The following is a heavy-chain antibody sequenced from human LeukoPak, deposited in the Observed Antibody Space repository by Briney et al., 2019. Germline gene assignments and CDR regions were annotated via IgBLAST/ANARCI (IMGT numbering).Heavy chain of an antibody. CDR3: ARDLLVYYYGMDV. CDR1: GGSVSSGSYY. D-gene: IGHD2-21*01. V-gene: IGHV4-61*01. CDR2: IYYSGST. J-gene: IGHJ6*04. Sequence: SETLSLTCSVSGGSVSSGSYYWSWIRQPPGKGLEWIDYIYYSGSTNYSPSLKSRVTISVDTSKNQFSLKLSSVTAADTAVYYCARDLLVYYYGMDVWGKGTTVTVSS.